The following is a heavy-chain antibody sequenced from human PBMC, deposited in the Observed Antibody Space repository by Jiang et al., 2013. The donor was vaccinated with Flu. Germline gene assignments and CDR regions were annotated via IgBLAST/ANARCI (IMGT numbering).Heavy chain of an antibody. J-gene: IGHJ3*01. V-gene: IGHV4-59*08. D-gene: IGHD5-24*01. Sequence: GLVKPSETLSLTCTVSGGSISSYYWSWIRQPPGKGLEWIGYIYSSGSTNYNPSLKSRVTISVDRSKNQFSLKLSSVTAADTAVYYCVRHPSRDVDGYAFDLWGQGTMVTVSS. CDR1: GGSISSYY. CDR3: VRHPSRDVDGYAFDL. CDR2: IYSSGST.